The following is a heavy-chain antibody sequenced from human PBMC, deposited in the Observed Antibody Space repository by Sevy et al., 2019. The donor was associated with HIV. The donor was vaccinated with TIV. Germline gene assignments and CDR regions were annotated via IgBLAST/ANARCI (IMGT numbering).Heavy chain of an antibody. CDR2: IYHSGST. D-gene: IGHD1-7*01. CDR3: AGKYNWNYFY. CDR1: GGSISSGGYS. Sequence: SETLSLTCAVSGGSISSGGYSWSWIRQPPGKGLEWIGYIYHSGSTNYNPSLKSRVTISVDRSKNQFSLKLSSVTAADTAVYYCAGKYNWNYFYWGHGTLVIVSS. V-gene: IGHV4-30-2*01. J-gene: IGHJ4*01.